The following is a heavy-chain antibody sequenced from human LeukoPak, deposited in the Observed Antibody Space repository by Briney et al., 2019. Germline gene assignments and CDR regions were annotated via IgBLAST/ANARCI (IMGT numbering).Heavy chain of an antibody. J-gene: IGHJ4*02. CDR2: IIPIFGTA. CDR1: GGTFSSYA. D-gene: IGHD6-19*01. Sequence: SVKVSCKASGGTFSSYAISWVRQAPGQGLEWMGGIIPIFGTANYAQKFQGRVTITADKPTSTAYMELSSLRSEDTAVYYCAIDSSGWYMGFDYWGQGTLVTVSS. V-gene: IGHV1-69*06. CDR3: AIDSSGWYMGFDY.